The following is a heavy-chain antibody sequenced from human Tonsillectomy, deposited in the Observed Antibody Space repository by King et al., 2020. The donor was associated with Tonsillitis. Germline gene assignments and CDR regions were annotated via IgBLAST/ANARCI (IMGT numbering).Heavy chain of an antibody. Sequence: QLVQSGAEVKKPGASVKVSCQASGYSFTDYSIHWVRQAPGQGLEWMGRINPDSGGADYALRFEGRVTMTRDTTSRSAYLELSSLRSDDTALYFCARDTGGWRTFDFWGQGTLVTVSS. CDR3: ARDTGGWRTFDF. D-gene: IGHD6-19*01. CDR1: GYSFTDYS. CDR2: INPDSGGA. J-gene: IGHJ4*02. V-gene: IGHV1-2*06.